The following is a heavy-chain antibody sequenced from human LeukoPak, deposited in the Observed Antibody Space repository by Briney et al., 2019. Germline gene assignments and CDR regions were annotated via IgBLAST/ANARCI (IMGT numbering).Heavy chain of an antibody. D-gene: IGHD3-16*01. Sequence: GGSLRLSCAASGFDLSTYSIDWVRQAPGKGLVWLSRISPDGSSTSYADSVKGRFTVSRDIARNTLSLQMNSLRAEDSAVYYCARLQGITPQPMTEGFDIWGQGTMVTVSS. J-gene: IGHJ3*02. CDR2: ISPDGSST. CDR1: GFDLSTYS. V-gene: IGHV3-74*01. CDR3: ARLQGITPQPMTEGFDI.